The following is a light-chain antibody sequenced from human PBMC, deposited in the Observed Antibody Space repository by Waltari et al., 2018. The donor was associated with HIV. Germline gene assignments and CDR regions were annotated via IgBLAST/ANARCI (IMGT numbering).Light chain of an antibody. CDR3: QQFGNSVFT. CDR1: QSVSSTF. Sequence: EIVLTVSPGILSLSAVERATLSCRASQSVSSTFLAWYQQKRGQAPRLLMYGASSRATGTPDRFSGSGSGTDFTLTISRLEPEDFAVYFCQQFGNSVFTFGQGTRLEIK. J-gene: IGKJ5*01. V-gene: IGKV3-20*01. CDR2: GAS.